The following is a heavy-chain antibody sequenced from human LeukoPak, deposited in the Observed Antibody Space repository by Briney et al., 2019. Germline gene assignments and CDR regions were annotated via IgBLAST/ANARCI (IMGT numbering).Heavy chain of an antibody. V-gene: IGHV3-13*01. D-gene: IGHD5-18*01. Sequence: GGSLRLSCAASGFTFSSYDMHWVRQATGKGLEWVSAIGTAGDTYYPGSVKGRFTISRENAKTFLYLQMNSLRAGDTAVYYCERGRVQLWPRAYYYGMDVWGQGTTVTVSS. CDR3: ERGRVQLWPRAYYYGMDV. J-gene: IGHJ6*02. CDR1: GFTFSSYD. CDR2: IGTAGDT.